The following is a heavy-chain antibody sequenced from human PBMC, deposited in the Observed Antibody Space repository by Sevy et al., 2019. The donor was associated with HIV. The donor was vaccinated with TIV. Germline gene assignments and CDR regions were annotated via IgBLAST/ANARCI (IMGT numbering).Heavy chain of an antibody. Sequence: ASVKVSCKASSFTFTNSAVQWVRQARGQRLEWIGWIVVGSGDTNYAHNFQERVTISRDMSTATVSMELSSLRSEDTAVYYCAAESRGSCSGRSCSVENGMDVWGPGTTVTVSS. V-gene: IGHV1-58*01. D-gene: IGHD2-15*01. CDR2: IVVGSGDT. CDR3: AAESRGSCSGRSCSVENGMDV. J-gene: IGHJ6*02. CDR1: SFTFTNSA.